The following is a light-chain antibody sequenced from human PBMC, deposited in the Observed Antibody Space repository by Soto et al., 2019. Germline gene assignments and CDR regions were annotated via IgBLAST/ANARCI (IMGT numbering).Light chain of an antibody. CDR2: DVS. J-gene: IGLJ3*02. CDR3: CSYAGSYTWV. V-gene: IGLV2-11*01. Sequence: QSALTQPRSVSGSPGQSVTISCTGTSSDVGGYNYVSWYQHHPGKAPKFMIYDVSKRPSGVPDRFSASKSGNTASLTISGLPAEDEADYYCCSYAGSYTWVFGGGTKVTVL. CDR1: SSDVGGYNY.